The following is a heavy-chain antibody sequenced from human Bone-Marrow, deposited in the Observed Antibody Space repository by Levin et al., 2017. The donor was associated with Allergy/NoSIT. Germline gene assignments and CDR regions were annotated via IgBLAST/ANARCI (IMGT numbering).Heavy chain of an antibody. J-gene: IGHJ3*02. V-gene: IGHV3-74*01. CDR2: LDSDASFT. Sequence: PGGSLRLSCAASGFTFSSYWMHWVRQAPGKGLVWVSRLDSDASFTSYAGSVKGRFTISRDNAKNTLYLQMNSLRAEDTAVYYCIRGREGCSGSSCSGRAFDIWGQGTMVTVSS. CDR3: IRGREGCSGSSCSGRAFDI. CDR1: GFTFSSYW. D-gene: IGHD2-15*01.